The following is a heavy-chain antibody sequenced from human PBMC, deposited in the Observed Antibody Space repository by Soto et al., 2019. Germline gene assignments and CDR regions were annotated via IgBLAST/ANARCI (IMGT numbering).Heavy chain of an antibody. D-gene: IGHD6-13*01. CDR3: VRMHVSATGMDWGDP. V-gene: IGHV1-3*01. CDR1: GYTFTSYG. J-gene: IGHJ5*02. Sequence: ASVKVSCKASGYTFTSYGIHWVRQAPGQRLEWMGWINAANGDTKYSPKFQGRVTITRDTSASTAYMELSSLRSEDTAVYYCVRMHVSATGMDWGDPWGQGTLVTVSS. CDR2: INAANGDT.